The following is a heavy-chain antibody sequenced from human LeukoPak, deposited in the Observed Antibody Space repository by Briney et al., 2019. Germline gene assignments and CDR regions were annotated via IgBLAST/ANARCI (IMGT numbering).Heavy chain of an antibody. J-gene: IGHJ4*02. CDR2: IWYDENSK. D-gene: IGHD3-22*01. Sequence: GALRLSCAASGFTFSAYCMHWVRQAPGKGLGGGGGIWYDENSKNYADSVKGRFTISRDNSKNTLYLQMNSLGAEDTAVYYCARAGRFYSDSSGYLHWGQGTLVTVSS. V-gene: IGHV3-33*08. CDR1: GFTFSAYC. CDR3: ARAGRFYSDSSGYLH.